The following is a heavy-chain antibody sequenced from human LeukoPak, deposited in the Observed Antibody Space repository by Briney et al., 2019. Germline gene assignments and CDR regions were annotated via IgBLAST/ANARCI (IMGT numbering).Heavy chain of an antibody. CDR3: ARLGSVGYYNYQYMDI. V-gene: IGHV4-34*01. J-gene: IGHJ6*03. D-gene: IGHD6-13*01. CDR1: GGSFSGYH. Sequence: SETLSLTCAVYGGSFSGYHWSWIRQPPGKGLEWIGEINHIGNTNYDPSLRSRVTISVDTSKNQFSLTLTSATAADTAVYFCARLGSVGYYNYQYMDIWGNGSTVTVSS. CDR2: INHIGNT.